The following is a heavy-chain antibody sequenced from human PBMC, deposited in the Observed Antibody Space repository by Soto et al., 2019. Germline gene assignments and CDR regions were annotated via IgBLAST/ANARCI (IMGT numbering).Heavy chain of an antibody. V-gene: IGHV4-34*01. CDR3: ARSSTVTHYYYYYYMDV. Sequence: SETLSLTCAVYGGSFSGYYWSWIRQPPGKGLEWIGEINHSGSTNYNPSLKSRVTISVDTSKNQFSLKLSSVTAADTAVYYCARSSTVTHYYYYYYMDVWGKGTTVTVSS. D-gene: IGHD4-4*01. CDR1: GGSFSGYY. J-gene: IGHJ6*03. CDR2: INHSGST.